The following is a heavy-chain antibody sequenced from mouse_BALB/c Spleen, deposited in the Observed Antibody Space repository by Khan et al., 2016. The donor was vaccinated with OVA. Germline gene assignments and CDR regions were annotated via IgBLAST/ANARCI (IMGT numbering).Heavy chain of an antibody. CDR2: INYSGNT. CDR3: ARVYGGDFDY. V-gene: IGHV3-2*02. CDR1: GYSITSDYA. Sequence: EVQLVESGPGLVKPSQSLSLTCTVTGYSITSDYAWNWIRQFPGNKLEWMGFINYSGNTKYKPSLKSRISINRDTSENQFFLQLNSVTTEDTASYYCARVYGGDFDYWGQGTTLTVSS. D-gene: IGHD1-1*02. J-gene: IGHJ2*01.